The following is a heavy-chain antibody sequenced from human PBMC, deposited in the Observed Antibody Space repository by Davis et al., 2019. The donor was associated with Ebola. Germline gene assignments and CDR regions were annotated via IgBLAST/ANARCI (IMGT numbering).Heavy chain of an antibody. CDR1: GFTFKNYG. CDR3: AKGGDMDV. V-gene: IGHV3-30*02. CDR2: ITPDGTNR. J-gene: IGHJ6*02. Sequence: GESLKISCAASGFTFKNYGMHWVRQAPGKGLEWVAIITPDGTNRYYADFVKGRCTISRDSSKTTLYLQLNSLRAEDTAVYYCAKGGDMDVWGQGTTVTVSS. D-gene: IGHD1-26*01.